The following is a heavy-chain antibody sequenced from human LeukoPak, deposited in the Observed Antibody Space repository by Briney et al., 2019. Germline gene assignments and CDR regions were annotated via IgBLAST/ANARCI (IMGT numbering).Heavy chain of an antibody. V-gene: IGHV3-33*01. Sequence: GGSLRLSCAASGFTFSSYGMHWVRQAPGKGLEWVAVIWSDENKKFYADSVKGRFTISRDNFKSTLYLQMDSLRAEDTAVYYCARVLSLGTRFLEWLEPPHYYYYGMVVWGQGTTVTVSS. CDR2: IWSDENKK. D-gene: IGHD3-3*01. CDR1: GFTFSSYG. J-gene: IGHJ6*02. CDR3: ARVLSLGTRFLEWLEPPHYYYYGMVV.